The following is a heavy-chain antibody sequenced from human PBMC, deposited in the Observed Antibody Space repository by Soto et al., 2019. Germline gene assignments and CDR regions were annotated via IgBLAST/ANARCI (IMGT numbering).Heavy chain of an antibody. D-gene: IGHD4-17*01. CDR1: GFTFSRSD. CDR2: ISIRGDYR. J-gene: IGHJ3*01. Sequence: EGQLLQSGGGLVQPGESLRLSCAASGFTFSRSDMSWVRQAPGKGLEWVSSISIRGDYRYYADSVKGRFTISRDNSKNTLYLQMSSLTAEDTALYYCANHGGFDFWGQGTMVAVSS. CDR3: ANHGGFDF. V-gene: IGHV3-23*01.